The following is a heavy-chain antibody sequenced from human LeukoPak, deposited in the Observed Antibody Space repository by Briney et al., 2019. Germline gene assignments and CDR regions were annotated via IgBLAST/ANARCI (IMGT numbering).Heavy chain of an antibody. J-gene: IGHJ4*02. D-gene: IGHD3-16*01. CDR1: GGSFSGYY. V-gene: IGHV4-34*01. CDR2: INHSGST. CDR3: ARGGFDLSPASSKFFDY. Sequence: SETLSLTCAVYGGSFSGYYWSWIRQPPGKGLEWIGEINHSGSTNYNPSLKSRVTISVDTSKDQFSLKLSSVTAAGTAVYYCARGGFDLSPASSKFFDYWGQGTLVTVSS.